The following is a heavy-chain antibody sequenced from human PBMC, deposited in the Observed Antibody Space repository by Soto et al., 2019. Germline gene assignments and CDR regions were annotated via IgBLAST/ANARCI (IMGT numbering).Heavy chain of an antibody. V-gene: IGHV1-2*04. Sequence: QVQLVQSGAEVKKPGASVKVSCKASGYTFTGYYMHWVRQAPGQGLEWMGWINPNSGGTNYAQKFQGWVTRTRDTSISTAYMELSRLRSDDTAVYYCARDAGGYCSGGSCYSTRVSYYYYGMDVWGQGTTVTVSS. D-gene: IGHD2-15*01. CDR3: ARDAGGYCSGGSCYSTRVSYYYYGMDV. J-gene: IGHJ6*02. CDR2: INPNSGGT. CDR1: GYTFTGYY.